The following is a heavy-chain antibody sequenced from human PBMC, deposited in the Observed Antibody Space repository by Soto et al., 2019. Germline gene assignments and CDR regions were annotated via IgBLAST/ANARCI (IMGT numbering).Heavy chain of an antibody. CDR2: ISNDGSNK. J-gene: IGHJ3*02. Sequence: ESGGGVVQPGRSLRLSCAASGSIVSRYSMHWVRHAPGKGLEWVAMISNDGSNKDYVDSVKGRFAISRDNSNNTLSLQMNSLRAEDTAVYYCARDQFLDAFDIWGQGTMVTVSS. CDR3: ARDQFLDAFDI. D-gene: IGHD2-21*01. V-gene: IGHV3-30*09. CDR1: GSIVSRYS.